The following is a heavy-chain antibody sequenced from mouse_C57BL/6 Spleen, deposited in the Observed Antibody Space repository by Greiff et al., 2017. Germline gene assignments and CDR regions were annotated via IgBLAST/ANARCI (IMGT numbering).Heavy chain of an antibody. J-gene: IGHJ3*01. D-gene: IGHD3-2*02. Sequence: QVQLQQSGAELVKPGASVKLSCKASGYTFTEYTIHWVKQRSGQGLEWLGWFYPGRGSIKYNEKFKDKATLTADKSSSTVYMELSRLTSEDSAGYFCARHEEGQLMHAWFAYWGQGTLVTVSA. V-gene: IGHV1-62-2*01. CDR2: FYPGRGSI. CDR3: ARHEEGQLMHAWFAY. CDR1: GYTFTEYT.